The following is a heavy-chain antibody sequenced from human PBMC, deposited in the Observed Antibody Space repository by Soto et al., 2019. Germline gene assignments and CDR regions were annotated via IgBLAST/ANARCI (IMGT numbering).Heavy chain of an antibody. CDR3: SRVSYFRGFDWLFAFDS. V-gene: IGHV4-59*11. CDR2: IFYSGDT. J-gene: IGHJ4*02. CDR1: GDSLRNHY. D-gene: IGHD3-9*01. Sequence: SETLSLTCSVSGDSLRNHYWSWIRQPPGSRLEWLGHIFYSGDTSSYNPSLKSRVSMSVDTSKNQFSLKLRSVSADDTAVYFCSRVSYFRGFDWLFAFDSWGQGALVTVS.